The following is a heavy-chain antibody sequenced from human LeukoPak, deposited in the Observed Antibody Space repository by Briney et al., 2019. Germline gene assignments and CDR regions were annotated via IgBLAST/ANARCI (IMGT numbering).Heavy chain of an antibody. CDR1: GFTFSSYS. CDR3: ARDFHLYYDFWSGYSDAFDI. J-gene: IGHJ3*02. V-gene: IGHV3-48*02. CDR2: ISTSSSTI. D-gene: IGHD3-3*01. Sequence: GGSLRLSCAASGFTFSSYSMNWVRQAPGKGLEWVSYISTSSSTIYYADSVKGRVTISRDNAKNSLYLQMNSLRDEDTAVYYCARDFHLYYDFWSGYSDAFDIWGQGTMVTVSS.